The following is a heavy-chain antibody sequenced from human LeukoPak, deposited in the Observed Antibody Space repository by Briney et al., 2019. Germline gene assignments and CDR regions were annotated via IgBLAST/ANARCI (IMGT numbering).Heavy chain of an antibody. J-gene: IGHJ5*02. CDR1: GGSISSSSYY. V-gene: IGHV4-39*01. CDR3: ARRFDYYASGSLNWFDP. CDR2: IYYSGST. D-gene: IGHD3-10*01. Sequence: SETLSLTCAVSGGSISSSSYYWDCIRQPPWKGLEWIGSIYYSGSTYYNPSLKSRVSISVDTSKNQFSLKLNSVTAADTALYYCARRFDYYASGSLNWFDPWGQGTLVTVSS.